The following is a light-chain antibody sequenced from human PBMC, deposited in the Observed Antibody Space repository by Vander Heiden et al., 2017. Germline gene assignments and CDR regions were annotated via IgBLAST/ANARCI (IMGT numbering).Light chain of an antibody. CDR1: QDINNW. J-gene: IGKJ2*01. Sequence: DIQMTQSPSSVFASVGDRVSITRRASQDINNWLVWYQQKPGKAPKLLIYAASSLYGGVPPRFSGSGSGTEFTLTINSLQPEDFATYYCEQTNSFPHTFGQGTKLQIK. CDR3: EQTNSFPHT. CDR2: AAS. V-gene: IGKV1-12*01.